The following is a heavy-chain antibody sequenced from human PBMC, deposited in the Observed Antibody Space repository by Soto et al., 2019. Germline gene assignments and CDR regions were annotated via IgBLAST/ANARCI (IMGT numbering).Heavy chain of an antibody. J-gene: IGHJ6*02. CDR2: IYYSGST. D-gene: IGHD3-10*01. Sequence: XETLSLTCTVAGGSISSSSYYWGWIRQPPGKGLEWIGIIYYSGSTYYNPSLKSRVTISVDTSKNQFSLKLSSVTAADTAVYYCARPGEVDYYGSGSYPRDYYYGMDVWGQGTTVTVSS. CDR1: GGSISSSSYY. CDR3: ARPGEVDYYGSGSYPRDYYYGMDV. V-gene: IGHV4-39*01.